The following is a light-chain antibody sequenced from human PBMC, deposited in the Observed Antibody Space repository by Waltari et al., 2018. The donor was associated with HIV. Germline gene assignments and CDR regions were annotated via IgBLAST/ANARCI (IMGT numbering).Light chain of an antibody. CDR2: GAT. CDR1: QSVSSSY. J-gene: IGKJ1*01. V-gene: IGKV3-20*01. Sequence: EIVLTQSPGTLSLSPGERATLSRRASQSVSSSYLAWYQQKPGQAPRLLSYGATSSATGIPERFSGSGSGTDFTLTISRLEPEDFAVYYCQQYGSSPETFGQGTKVEIK. CDR3: QQYGSSPET.